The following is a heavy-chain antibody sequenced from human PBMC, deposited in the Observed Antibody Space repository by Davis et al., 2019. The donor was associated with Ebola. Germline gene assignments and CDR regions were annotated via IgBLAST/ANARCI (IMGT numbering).Heavy chain of an antibody. CDR2: IKSKTDGGTT. CDR1: GFTFSNAW. Sequence: PGGSLRLSCAASGFTFSNAWMSWVRQAPGKGLEWVGRIKSKTDGGTTDYAAPVKGRFTISRDDSKSIAYLQMNSLKTEDTAVYYCTRAPWDIVVVPAAYWGQGTLVTVSS. D-gene: IGHD2-2*01. J-gene: IGHJ4*02. CDR3: TRAPWDIVVVPAAY. V-gene: IGHV3-15*01.